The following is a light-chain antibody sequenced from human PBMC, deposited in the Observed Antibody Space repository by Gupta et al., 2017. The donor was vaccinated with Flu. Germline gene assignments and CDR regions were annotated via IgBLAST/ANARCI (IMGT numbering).Light chain of an antibody. CDR1: HNILSSSDDESS. V-gene: IGKV4-1*01. CDR3: QQEDSVPYS. J-gene: IGKJ2*01. Sequence: DIVMTQSPDSLAVFLGERATINCKSSHNILSSSDDESSLAWYQQKPGRPPKVLIYWASTRESGVPDRFSGSGSGTDFTLTISNLQAEDVAIYYCQQEDSVPYSFGQGTKVEIK. CDR2: WAS.